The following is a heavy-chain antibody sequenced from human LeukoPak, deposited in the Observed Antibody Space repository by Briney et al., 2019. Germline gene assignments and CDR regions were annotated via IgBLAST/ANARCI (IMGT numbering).Heavy chain of an antibody. CDR1: GGSISSSSYY. V-gene: IGHV4-39*07. D-gene: IGHD3-16*01. CDR2: IYYSGST. J-gene: IGHJ6*03. CDR3: AREGDYGDYLGV. Sequence: PSETLSLTCTVSGGSISSSSYYWGWIRQPPGKGLEWIGSIYYSGSTYYNPSLKSRVTISVDTPKNQFSLKLSSVTAADTAVYYCAREGDYGDYLGVWGKGTTVTVSS.